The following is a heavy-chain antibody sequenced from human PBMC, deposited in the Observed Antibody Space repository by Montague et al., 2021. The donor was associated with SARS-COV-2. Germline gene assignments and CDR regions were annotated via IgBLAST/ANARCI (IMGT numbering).Heavy chain of an antibody. V-gene: IGHV3-9*01. J-gene: IGHJ6*02. D-gene: IGHD3-9*01. CDR2: ISWNSGSI. Sequence: SLRLSCAASGFTFDDYAMHWVRQAPGKGLEWVSGISWNSGSIGYADSVKGRFTISRDNAKNSLYLQMNSLRAEDTALYYCAKDQGYDILTGYYPWGMDVWGQGTTVTASS. CDR3: AKDQGYDILTGYYPWGMDV. CDR1: GFTFDDYA.